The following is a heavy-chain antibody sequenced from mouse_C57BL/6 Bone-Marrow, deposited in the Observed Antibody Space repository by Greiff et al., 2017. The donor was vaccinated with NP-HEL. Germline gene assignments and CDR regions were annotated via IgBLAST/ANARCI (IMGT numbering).Heavy chain of an antibody. CDR1: GFNIKDDY. Sequence: VQLQQSGAELVRPGASVKLSCTASGFNIKDDYMHWVKQRPEQGLEWIGWLDPENGDTEYASKFQGKATITADTSSNTAYLQLSSLTSEDTAVYDCTSYYGSSLAWFAYWGQGTLVTVSA. D-gene: IGHD1-1*01. J-gene: IGHJ3*01. V-gene: IGHV14-4*01. CDR3: TSYYGSSLAWFAY. CDR2: LDPENGDT.